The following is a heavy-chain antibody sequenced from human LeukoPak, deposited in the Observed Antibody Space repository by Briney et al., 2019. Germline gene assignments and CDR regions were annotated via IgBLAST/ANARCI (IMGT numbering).Heavy chain of an antibody. J-gene: IGHJ6*02. D-gene: IGHD2-2*01. V-gene: IGHV3-30*18. Sequence: PGTSLRLYCAASGFTFSSYAIHWVRQAPGKGLEWVAFISYDGNDRYYADSVKGRFTTSRDNSKNTLYLQMHSLRPEDTAVYSCAKDALNWSGTSCSYGMDVWGQGTTVTVSS. CDR1: GFTFSSYA. CDR3: AKDALNWSGTSCSYGMDV. CDR2: ISYDGNDR.